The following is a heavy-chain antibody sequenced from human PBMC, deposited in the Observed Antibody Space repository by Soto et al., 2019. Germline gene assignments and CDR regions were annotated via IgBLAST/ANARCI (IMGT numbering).Heavy chain of an antibody. V-gene: IGHV3-74*02. J-gene: IGHJ4*02. CDR2: VNMDGSTT. CDR1: GFTFSSYW. D-gene: IGHD6-19*01. CDR3: ARGAKGQWLVDY. Sequence: VQLVDSGGGVVQPGGSLRLSCAAAGFTFSSYWLHWVRQAPGKGLVWVSRVNMDGSTTTYADSMKGRFTISRDNAKNTVYLEMNSLRDEDTAVYYCARGAKGQWLVDYWGQGTLVTVSS.